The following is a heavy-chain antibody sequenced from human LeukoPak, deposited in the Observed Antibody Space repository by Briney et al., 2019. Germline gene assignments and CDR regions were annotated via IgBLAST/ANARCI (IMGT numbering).Heavy chain of an antibody. CDR3: ARDRRLGTVIVGATRALDY. Sequence: GASVKVSCKASGYTFTSYAMHWVRQAPGQRLEWMGWINAGNGNTKYSQKFQGGVTITRDTSASTAYMELSSLRSEDTAVYYCARDRRLGTVIVGATRALDYWGQGTLVTVSS. CDR2: INAGNGNT. CDR1: GYTFTSYA. V-gene: IGHV1-3*01. D-gene: IGHD1-26*01. J-gene: IGHJ4*02.